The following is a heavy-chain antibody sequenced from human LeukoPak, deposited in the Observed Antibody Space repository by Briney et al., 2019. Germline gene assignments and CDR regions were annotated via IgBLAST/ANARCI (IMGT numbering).Heavy chain of an antibody. J-gene: IGHJ4*02. CDR1: GYTFTGYY. CDR2: INPNSGGT. D-gene: IGHD5-18*01. V-gene: IGHV1-2*02. Sequence: SVKVSCKASGYTFTGYYMHWARQAPGQGLEWMGWINPNSGGTNYAQKFQGRVTMTRVTSISTAYMELRRLRSDDTAVYYCARTTEVDTAMVGFDYWGQGTLVTVSS. CDR3: ARTTEVDTAMVGFDY.